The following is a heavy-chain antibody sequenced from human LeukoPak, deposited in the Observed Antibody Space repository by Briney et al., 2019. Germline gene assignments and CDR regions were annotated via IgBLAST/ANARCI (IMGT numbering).Heavy chain of an antibody. CDR1: GGSISSYY. Sequence: PSETLSLTCTVSGGSISSYYWSWIRQPAGKGLEWIGRIYTRGSTNYNPSLKSRVTMSVDTSKNQFSLKLGSVTAADTAVYYCARHSYYYDSSGYYYLDYWGQGTLVTVSS. CDR3: ARHSYYYDSSGYYYLDY. J-gene: IGHJ4*02. V-gene: IGHV4-4*07. D-gene: IGHD3-22*01. CDR2: IYTRGST.